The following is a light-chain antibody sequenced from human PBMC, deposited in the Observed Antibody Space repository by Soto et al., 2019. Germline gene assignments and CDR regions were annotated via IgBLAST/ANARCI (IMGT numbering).Light chain of an antibody. CDR1: QSFRGL. V-gene: IGKV3-11*01. CDR3: QQRRNWPT. CDR2: GAS. J-gene: IGKJ5*01. Sequence: LVLPPSPVTLSLSPGERATLSCRASQSFRGLLAWYQQKPGQAPRLLIYGASNRATGIPARFSGSGSGTDFTLTISSLEPEDFAAYYCQQRRNWPTFGQGTRLEIK.